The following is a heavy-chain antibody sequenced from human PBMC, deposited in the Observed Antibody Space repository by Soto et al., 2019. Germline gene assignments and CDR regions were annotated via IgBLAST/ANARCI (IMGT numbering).Heavy chain of an antibody. D-gene: IGHD5-12*01. J-gene: IGHJ4*02. Sequence: GGSLRLSCTASGFTFGDYAMSWFRQAPGKGLEWVGFIRSKAYGGTTEYAASVKGRFTISRDDSKSIAYLQMNSLKTEDTAVYYCTRDSNIAPEQYSGYDYSDYWGQGTLVTVSS. CDR2: IRSKAYGGTT. CDR1: GFTFGDYA. CDR3: TRDSNIAPEQYSGYDYSDY. V-gene: IGHV3-49*03.